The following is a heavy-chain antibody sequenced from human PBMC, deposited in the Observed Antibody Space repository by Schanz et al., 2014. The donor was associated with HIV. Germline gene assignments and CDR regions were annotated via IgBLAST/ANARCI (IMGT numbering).Heavy chain of an antibody. Sequence: VQLVESGGGLVQAGGSLRLSCEASGFTFGSYWMTWVRQAPGKGLEWVAVISYDGGNKYYADSVKGRFTISRDNSKNTLYLQVSSLRAEDSAVYYCAKEGYGEGYYGMDVWGQGTTVTVSS. CDR3: AKEGYGEGYYGMDV. J-gene: IGHJ6*02. D-gene: IGHD4-17*01. V-gene: IGHV3-30*18. CDR1: GFTFGSYW. CDR2: ISYDGGNK.